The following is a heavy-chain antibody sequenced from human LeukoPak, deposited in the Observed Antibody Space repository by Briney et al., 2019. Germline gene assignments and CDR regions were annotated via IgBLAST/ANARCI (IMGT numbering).Heavy chain of an antibody. CDR1: GFTFSDYY. V-gene: IGHV3-11*04. J-gene: IGHJ4*02. CDR2: ISSSGSTI. CDR3: VRENPYSSSSGSFDY. Sequence: GGSLRLSCAASGFTFSDYYMSWIRQAPGKGLEWVSYISSSGSTIYYADSVKGRFTISRDNAKNSLYLQMNSLRAEDTAVYYCVRENPYSSSSGSFDYWGQGTLVTVSS. D-gene: IGHD6-6*01.